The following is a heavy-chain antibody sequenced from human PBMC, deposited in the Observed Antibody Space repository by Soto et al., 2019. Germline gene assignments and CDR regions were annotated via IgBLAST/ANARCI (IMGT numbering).Heavy chain of an antibody. V-gene: IGHV3-15*01. CDR2: IKDKTDGGTT. J-gene: IGHJ4*02. CDR1: GFSVTNAW. D-gene: IGHD2-15*01. CDR3: TTGTWLPEDH. Sequence: GGSLRLSFAASGFSVTNAWMSWVRQAPGKGLEWVGRIKDKTDGGTTDYAAPLKDRFTISRDDSNNTLYLQINSLRSDDTAMYYCTTGTWLPEDHWGPGTRVTVSS.